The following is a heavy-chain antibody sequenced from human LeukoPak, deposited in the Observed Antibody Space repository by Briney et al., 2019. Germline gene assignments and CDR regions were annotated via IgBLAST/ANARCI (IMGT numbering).Heavy chain of an antibody. CDR3: ASGYYSRRFDY. Sequence: GGSLRLSCEASGFTFSTYWMSWVRQAPGKGLEWVANIKEDGSEKYYVDSVKGRFTISRDNAKNSLYLQMNSLRAEDTAVYYCASGYYSRRFDYWGQGTLVTVSS. CDR2: IKEDGSEK. J-gene: IGHJ4*02. V-gene: IGHV3-7*01. CDR1: GFTFSTYW. D-gene: IGHD3-22*01.